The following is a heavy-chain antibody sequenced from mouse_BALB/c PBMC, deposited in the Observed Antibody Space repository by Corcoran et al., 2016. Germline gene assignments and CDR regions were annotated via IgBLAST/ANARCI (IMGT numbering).Heavy chain of an antibody. Sequence: EVQLQQSGPELVKPGASVKMSCKASGYTFTSYVMHWVKQKPGQGLEWIGYINPYNDGTKYNEKFKGKATLTSDKSSSTAYMELSSLTSEDSAVYYRAREGNSAWFAYWGQGTLVTVSA. D-gene: IGHD2-1*01. CDR3: AREGNSAWFAY. CDR1: GYTFTSYV. J-gene: IGHJ3*01. CDR2: INPYNDGT. V-gene: IGHV1S136*01.